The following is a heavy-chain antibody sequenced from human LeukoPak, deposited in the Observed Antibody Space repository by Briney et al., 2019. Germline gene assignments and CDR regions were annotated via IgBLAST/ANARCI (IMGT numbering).Heavy chain of an antibody. Sequence: PSETLSLTCTVSGGSISSGGYYWSWICQHPGKGLEWIGYIYYSGSTYYNPSLKSRVTISVDTSKNQFSLKLSSVTAADTAVYYCARVGRYYYDSSGYYFDYWGQGTLVTVSS. CDR3: ARVGRYYYDSSGYYFDY. CDR1: GGSISSGGYY. V-gene: IGHV4-31*03. J-gene: IGHJ4*02. D-gene: IGHD3-22*01. CDR2: IYYSGST.